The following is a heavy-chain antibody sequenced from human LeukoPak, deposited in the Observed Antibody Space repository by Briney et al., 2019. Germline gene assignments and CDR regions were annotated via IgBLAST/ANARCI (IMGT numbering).Heavy chain of an antibody. V-gene: IGHV1-3*01. CDR1: GYTFTSYA. CDR3: ARGGYYDFWSGYILPDY. Sequence: ASVKVSCKASGYTFTSYAMHWVRQAPGQRLEWMGWINAGNGNTKYSQKFQGRVTITRDASASTAYMELSSLRSEDTAVYYCARGGYYDFWSGYILPDYWGQGTLVTVSS. D-gene: IGHD3-3*01. J-gene: IGHJ4*02. CDR2: INAGNGNT.